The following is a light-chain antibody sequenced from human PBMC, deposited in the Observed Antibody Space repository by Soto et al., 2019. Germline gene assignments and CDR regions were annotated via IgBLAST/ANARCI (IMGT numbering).Light chain of an antibody. CDR1: QTVSSNF. Sequence: IVLTQSPGTLSLSPGERATLSCRASQTVSSNFLAWYQEKPGQGPRLLIYGASTRATGIPDRFSGSGSGTDFTLTISRLEPEDFAVYYCQQYGSSPVTFGQGTRLENK. CDR2: GAS. CDR3: QQYGSSPVT. J-gene: IGKJ5*01. V-gene: IGKV3-20*01.